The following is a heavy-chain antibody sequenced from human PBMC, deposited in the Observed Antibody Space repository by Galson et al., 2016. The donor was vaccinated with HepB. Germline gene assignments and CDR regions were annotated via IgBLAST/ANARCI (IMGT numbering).Heavy chain of an antibody. V-gene: IGHV6-1*01. D-gene: IGHD6-19*01. CDR2: THYRAKWYN. CDR1: GDSVSSNSAA. J-gene: IGHJ4*02. CDR3: AREYSTGYYERFLAKRARRGFDY. Sequence: CAISGDSVSSNSAAWNWIRQSPSRGLEWLGRTHYRAKWYNDYAVSVKSRITINVDTSKNQFSLQLNSVTPEDTAVYYCAREYSTGYYERFLAKRARRGFDYWGQGTLVTVSS.